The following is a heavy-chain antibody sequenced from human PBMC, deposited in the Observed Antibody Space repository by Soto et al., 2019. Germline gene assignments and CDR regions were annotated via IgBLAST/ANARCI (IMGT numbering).Heavy chain of an antibody. CDR2: ISAYNGNI. Sequence: ASVKVSCKASGYTFTSYGISWVRQAPGQGLEWMGWISAYNGNINYAQKLQGRVTMTTDTSTSTAYMELRSLRSDDTAVYYCAREQGDYYGSGDFDYWGQGTLVTVSS. J-gene: IGHJ4*02. D-gene: IGHD3-10*01. V-gene: IGHV1-18*01. CDR1: GYTFTSYG. CDR3: AREQGDYYGSGDFDY.